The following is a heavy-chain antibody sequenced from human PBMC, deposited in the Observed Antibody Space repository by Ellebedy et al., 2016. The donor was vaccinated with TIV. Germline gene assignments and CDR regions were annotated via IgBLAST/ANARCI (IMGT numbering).Heavy chain of an antibody. CDR3: ARVGEYYDSSGYYPHHFDY. Sequence: MPSETLSLTCAVSGGSFSDYYWSWIHQPPGKGLEWIGEINHSGSTNYSPSLKSRVTMSVDTSKNQFSLKLSFASAADTALYYCARVGEYYDSSGYYPHHFDYWGHGTLVTVSS. V-gene: IGHV4-34*01. CDR2: INHSGST. J-gene: IGHJ4*01. D-gene: IGHD3-22*01. CDR1: GGSFSDYY.